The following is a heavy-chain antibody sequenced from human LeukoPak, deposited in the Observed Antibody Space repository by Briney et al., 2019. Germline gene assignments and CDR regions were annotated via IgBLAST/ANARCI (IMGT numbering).Heavy chain of an antibody. Sequence: TGGSLRLSCAASGFTFSSYWMSWVRQAPGKGLEWVANIKQDGSEKYYVDSVKGRFTISRDNAKNSLYLQMNSLRAEDTAVYYCARELRVYYDILTGYYGYYYYGMDVWGQGTTVTVSS. D-gene: IGHD3-9*01. CDR3: ARELRVYYDILTGYYGYYYYGMDV. CDR1: GFTFSSYW. V-gene: IGHV3-7*01. CDR2: IKQDGSEK. J-gene: IGHJ6*02.